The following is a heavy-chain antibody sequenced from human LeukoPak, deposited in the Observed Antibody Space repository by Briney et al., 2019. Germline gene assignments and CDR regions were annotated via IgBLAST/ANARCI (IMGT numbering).Heavy chain of an antibody. V-gene: IGHV3-23*01. CDR2: ISGSGGGT. J-gene: IGHJ4*02. D-gene: IGHD3-22*01. CDR1: GFTFSSYA. Sequence: GGSLRLSCAASGFTFSSYAMNWVRQAPGKGLEWVSDISGSGGGTYYADSVKGRFTISRDNSKNTLYLQMNSLRAEDTAVYYCAKADQNYYDTSGDTDYWGQGTLVTVSS. CDR3: AKADQNYYDTSGDTDY.